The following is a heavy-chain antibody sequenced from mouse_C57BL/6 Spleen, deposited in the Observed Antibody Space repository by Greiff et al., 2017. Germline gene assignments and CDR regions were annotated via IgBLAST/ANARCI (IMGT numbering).Heavy chain of an antibody. J-gene: IGHJ4*01. D-gene: IGHD2-2*01. CDR1: GFTFSDYG. CDR2: ISSCSSTI. CDR3: ARQGYLHAMDY. Sequence: EVKLVESGGGLVKPGGSLKLSCAASGFTFSDYGMHWVRQAPEKGLEWVAYISSCSSTIYYADTVKGRFTISRDNAKNTLFLQMTSLRSEDTAMYYCARQGYLHAMDYWGQGTSVTVSS. V-gene: IGHV5-17*01.